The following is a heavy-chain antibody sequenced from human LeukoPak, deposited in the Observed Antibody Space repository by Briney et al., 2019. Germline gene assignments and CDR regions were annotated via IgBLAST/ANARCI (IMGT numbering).Heavy chain of an antibody. J-gene: IGHJ4*02. V-gene: IGHV3-53*01. CDR1: GFTVDNTY. CDR2: VFPGGST. CDR3: ARESSGYYFDY. Sequence: PGGSLRLSCAASGFTVDNTYMNWVRQAPGKGLEWVSVVFPGGSTYYADSVKGRFAISRDKSKNTVYLQMNSLRAEDTAVYCCARESSGYYFDYWGQGALVTVSS. D-gene: IGHD6-25*01.